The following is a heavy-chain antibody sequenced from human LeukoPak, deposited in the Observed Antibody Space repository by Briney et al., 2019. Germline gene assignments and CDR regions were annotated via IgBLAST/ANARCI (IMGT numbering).Heavy chain of an antibody. CDR2: ISSSSSTI. CDR3: ARDIAVTSFDVFDI. V-gene: IGHV3-48*04. D-gene: IGHD6-19*01. Sequence: GGSLRLSCAASGFPFSKYSMNWVRQAPGKGLQCVSYISSSSSTIYYADSVKGRFTISRDNAKNSLYLQMNDLRAEDTAVYYCARDIAVTSFDVFDIWGQGTMVTVSS. CDR1: GFPFSKYS. J-gene: IGHJ3*02.